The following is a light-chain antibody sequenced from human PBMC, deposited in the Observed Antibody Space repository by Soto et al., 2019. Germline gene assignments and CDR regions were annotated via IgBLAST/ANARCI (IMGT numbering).Light chain of an antibody. V-gene: IGKV3-20*01. CDR3: QQFGNSPRT. Sequence: EIVLTQSPGTLSLFPGERATLSCRASQSLAMNSLTWYQQKPGQPPKVLIYYASNRDTGIPDRFSGSGSGTDFTLTISRLEPEDSAVYYCQQFGNSPRTFGQGTRVEIK. J-gene: IGKJ1*01. CDR1: QSLAMNS. CDR2: YAS.